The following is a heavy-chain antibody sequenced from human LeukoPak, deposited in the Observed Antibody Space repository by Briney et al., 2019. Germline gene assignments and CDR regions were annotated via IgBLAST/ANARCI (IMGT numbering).Heavy chain of an antibody. D-gene: IGHD6-13*01. Sequence: PSETLSLTCTVSGGSISSYYWSWIRQPPGKGLEWIGYIYYSGSTNYNPSLKSRVTISVDTSKNQFSLKLSSVTAADTAVYYRARASSWTNYYYYYMDVWGKGTTVTVSS. CDR3: ARASSWTNYYYYYMDV. V-gene: IGHV4-59*01. J-gene: IGHJ6*03. CDR1: GGSISSYY. CDR2: IYYSGST.